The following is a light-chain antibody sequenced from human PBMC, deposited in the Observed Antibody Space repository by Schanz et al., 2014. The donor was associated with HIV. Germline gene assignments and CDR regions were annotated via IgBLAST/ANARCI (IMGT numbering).Light chain of an antibody. CDR1: QTIDNH. CDR3: QQGETFPT. J-gene: IGKJ2*01. Sequence: DIQMTQSPSSLSASVGDRVTITCRARQTIDNHLNWYQQKPGTAPKVLISAASSLQTGVPSRFSGSRSGTVFTLTINGLQPEDSATYYCQQGETFPTFGQGTNLEI. V-gene: IGKV1-39*01. CDR2: AAS.